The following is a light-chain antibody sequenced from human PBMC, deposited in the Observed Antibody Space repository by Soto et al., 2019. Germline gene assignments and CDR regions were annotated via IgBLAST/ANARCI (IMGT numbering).Light chain of an antibody. Sequence: QSALTQPPSASGSPGQSVTISCTGTSSDVGGYKYVSWYQRHPGKAPKLMIYEVSKRPSGVPDRFSGSKSGNTASLTVSGLQAEDEADYYCSSYAGSNNFVVFGGGTKLTVL. V-gene: IGLV2-8*01. CDR2: EVS. CDR3: SSYAGSNNFVV. J-gene: IGLJ2*01. CDR1: SSDVGGYKY.